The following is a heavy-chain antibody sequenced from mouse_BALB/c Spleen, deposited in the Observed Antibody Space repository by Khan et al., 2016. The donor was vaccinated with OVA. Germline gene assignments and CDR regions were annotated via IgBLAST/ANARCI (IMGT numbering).Heavy chain of an antibody. Sequence: EVQLQESGPGLVKPSQSLSLTCTVTGYSITSNYAWNWIRQFPGNKLEWMGYISYSGSTNYNPSLKSRTSITRDTSKNQSFLQLNSVTTEDTATYYCARGNYYGYAMDYWGQGTSITVSS. CDR3: ARGNYYGYAMDY. D-gene: IGHD1-1*01. V-gene: IGHV3-2*02. CDR1: GYSITSNYA. J-gene: IGHJ4*01. CDR2: ISYSGST.